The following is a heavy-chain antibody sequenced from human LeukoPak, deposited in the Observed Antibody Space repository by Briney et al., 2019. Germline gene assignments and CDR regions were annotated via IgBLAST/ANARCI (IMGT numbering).Heavy chain of an antibody. Sequence: PGGSLRVSCVASGFTFSSYNMNWVRQAPGKGLEWVSSISGSSTYIYYADSVKGRVTISRDNAKNSLYLQMNSLRVEDTAVYYCARVFRPSLTVFIIRGAFDIWGQGTMVTVSS. CDR1: GFTFSSYN. V-gene: IGHV3-21*01. CDR2: ISGSSTYI. CDR3: ARVFRPSLTVFIIRGAFDI. J-gene: IGHJ3*02. D-gene: IGHD3-3*01.